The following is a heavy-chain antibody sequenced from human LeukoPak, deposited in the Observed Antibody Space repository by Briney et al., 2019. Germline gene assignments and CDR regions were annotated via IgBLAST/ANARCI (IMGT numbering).Heavy chain of an antibody. CDR1: GFTFSSYA. J-gene: IGHJ4*02. CDR3: AKALEGATRPGY. D-gene: IGHD1-26*01. Sequence: GGSLRLSCAASGFTFSSYAMSWVRQAPGKGLEWVSAISHSGGSTYYADSVKGRFTISRDNSKNTLYLQMNNLRAEDTALYYCAKALEGATRPGYWGQGTLVTVSS. V-gene: IGHV3-23*01. CDR2: ISHSGGST.